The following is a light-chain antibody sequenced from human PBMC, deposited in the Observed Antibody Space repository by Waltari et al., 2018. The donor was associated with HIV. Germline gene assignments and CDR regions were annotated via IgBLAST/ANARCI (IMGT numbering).Light chain of an antibody. CDR3: SSFAGTHKL. CDR2: DVT. J-gene: IGLJ2*01. CDR1: NGDISDYNY. V-gene: IGLV2-8*01. Sequence: QSALTQSPSASGSPGQSVNISCTGANGDISDYNYVSWYQQHSDRPPKLITFDVTKRPSGVPGRFSGSKSGNTASLFVSGLQPEDEATYFCSSFAGTHKLFGGGTKLTVL.